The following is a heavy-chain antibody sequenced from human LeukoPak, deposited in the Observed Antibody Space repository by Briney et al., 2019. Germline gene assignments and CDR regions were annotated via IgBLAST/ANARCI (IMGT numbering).Heavy chain of an antibody. V-gene: IGHV4-34*01. CDR2: INHSGST. CDR3: ARGGIVVPALDY. D-gene: IGHD2-2*01. CDR1: GGSFSGYY. Sequence: PSETLSLTRAVYGGSFSGYYWSWIRQPPGKGLEWIGEINHSGSTNYNPSLKSRVTISVDTSKNQFSLKLSSVTAADTAVYYCARGGIVVPALDYWGQGTLVTVSS. J-gene: IGHJ4*02.